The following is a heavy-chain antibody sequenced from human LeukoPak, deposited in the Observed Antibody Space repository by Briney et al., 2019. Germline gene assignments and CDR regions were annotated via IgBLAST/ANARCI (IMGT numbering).Heavy chain of an antibody. V-gene: IGHV3-21*01. CDR2: ISSSTSYI. J-gene: IGHJ4*02. CDR1: GFTFRSYS. CDR3: ARDRLQHDY. Sequence: GGSLRLSCAASGFTFRSYSMNWVRQAPGKGLEWVSSISSSTSYIYYADSVKARFTISRDNAKNSLYLQMNSLRAEDTAVYYCARDRLQHDYWGQGTLDTVSS. D-gene: IGHD2-15*01.